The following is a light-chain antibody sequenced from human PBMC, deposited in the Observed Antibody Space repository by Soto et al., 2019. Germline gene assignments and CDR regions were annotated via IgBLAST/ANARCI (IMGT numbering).Light chain of an antibody. CDR1: QTVSSY. CDR3: QQYGTSPIT. Sequence: ENVLTQSPGTLSLSPGERATLSCRASQTVSSYLTWYQQRPGQAPRLLIYGASKRATGIPDRFSGSGSGTDFTLSLSRLEPEDCALYYCQQYGTSPITFGQGTRLEMK. V-gene: IGKV3-20*01. J-gene: IGKJ5*01. CDR2: GAS.